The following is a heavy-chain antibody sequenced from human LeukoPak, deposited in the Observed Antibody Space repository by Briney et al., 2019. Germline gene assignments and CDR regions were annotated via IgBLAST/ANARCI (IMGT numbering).Heavy chain of an antibody. D-gene: IGHD6-13*01. CDR1: GYTFTSYG. J-gene: IGHJ6*02. CDR3: ARVKLRDGSSRYEEGLFYYYYYGMDV. V-gene: IGHV1-18*01. Sequence: ASVKVSCKASGYTFTSYGISWVRQAPGQGLEWMGWISAYNGNTNYAQKLQGRVTMTTDTSTSTAYMELRSLRSDDTAVYYCARVKLRDGSSRYEEGLFYYYYYGMDVWGQGTTVTVSS. CDR2: ISAYNGNT.